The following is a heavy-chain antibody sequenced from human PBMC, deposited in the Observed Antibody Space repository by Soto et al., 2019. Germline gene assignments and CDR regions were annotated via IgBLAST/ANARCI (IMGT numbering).Heavy chain of an antibody. D-gene: IGHD3-3*01. Sequence: QVQLVQSGAEVKEPGASVKVSCKASGYTFTDYAIHWVRQAPGQRPEWMGWINTGNGNTHYSQEFQDRITITRDTSASTAYMELIGLRSEDTAVYYCATNVVLTILLDFWGQGTLITVSS. J-gene: IGHJ4*02. CDR3: ATNVVLTILLDF. CDR1: GYTFTDYA. CDR2: INTGNGNT. V-gene: IGHV1-3*04.